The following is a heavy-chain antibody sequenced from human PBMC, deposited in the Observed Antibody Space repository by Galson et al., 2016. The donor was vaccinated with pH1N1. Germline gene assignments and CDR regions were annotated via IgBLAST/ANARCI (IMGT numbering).Heavy chain of an antibody. CDR2: IDASGNT. Sequence: LSLTCTVSGGSISSYYWKWIRQPAGKGLAWIGRIDASGNTKYNPSLESRVIMSVDTSKKQFSLRLRSVTAADTAVYYCARVFPPLPAASISMLRGVMRSYHSHMDVGGKGTAVTVSS. CDR1: GGSISSYY. CDR3: ARVFPPLPAASISMLRGVMRSYHSHMDV. V-gene: IGHV4-4*07. D-gene: IGHD3-10*01. J-gene: IGHJ6*03.